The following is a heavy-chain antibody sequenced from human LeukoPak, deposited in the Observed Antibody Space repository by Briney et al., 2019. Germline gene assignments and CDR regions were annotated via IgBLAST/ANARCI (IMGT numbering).Heavy chain of an antibody. D-gene: IGHD1-7*01. CDR3: ARDLKGETTSAWGTFDY. V-gene: IGHV3-21*01. J-gene: IGHJ4*02. Sequence: GGSLRLSCAASGSTFSSYSMNWVRQAPGKGLEWVSSISSSSSYIYYADSVKGRFTISRDNAKNSLYLQMNSLRAEDTAVYYCARDLKGETTSAWGTFDYWGQGTLVTVSS. CDR2: ISSSSSYI. CDR1: GSTFSSYS.